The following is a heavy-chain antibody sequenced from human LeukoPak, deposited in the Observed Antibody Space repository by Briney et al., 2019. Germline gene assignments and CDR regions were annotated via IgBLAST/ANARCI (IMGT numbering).Heavy chain of an antibody. CDR3: ARGYQLLYRDGMDV. V-gene: IGHV1-2*02. Sequence: ASVKVSCKASGYTFTGYYMHWVRQAPGQGLEWMGWINPNSGGTNYAQKFQGRVTMTRDTSISTAYMELSRLRSDDTAVYYCARGYQLLYRDGMDVWGQGTTVTVSS. D-gene: IGHD2-2*02. CDR2: INPNSGGT. J-gene: IGHJ6*02. CDR1: GYTFTGYY.